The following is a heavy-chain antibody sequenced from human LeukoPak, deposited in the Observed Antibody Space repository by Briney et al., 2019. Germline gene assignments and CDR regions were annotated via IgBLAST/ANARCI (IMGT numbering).Heavy chain of an antibody. Sequence: SQTLSLTCTVSGGSISSGDYYWSWIRQHPGKDLEWIGYIYYSGSTYYNPSLKSRVTISVDTSKNQFSLKLTSVTAADTAVYYCARAPPRGSSWYFDYWGQGTLVTVSS. CDR1: GGSISSGDYY. J-gene: IGHJ4*02. CDR2: IYYSGST. V-gene: IGHV4-31*03. D-gene: IGHD6-13*01. CDR3: ARAPPRGSSWYFDY.